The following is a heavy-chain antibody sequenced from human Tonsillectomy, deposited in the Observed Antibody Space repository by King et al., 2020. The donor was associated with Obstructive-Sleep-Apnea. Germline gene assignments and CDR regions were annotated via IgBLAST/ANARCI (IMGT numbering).Heavy chain of an antibody. CDR1: GGSVSSGSYY. J-gene: IGHJ5*02. D-gene: IGHD3-22*01. CDR3: ARGLDYYDTSGPRVDP. V-gene: IGHV4-61*01. CDR2: IFSSGST. Sequence: VQLQESGPGLVKPSETLSLTCTVSGGSVSSGSYYWSWIRQPPGKGLEWIGYIFSSGSTNYRPSLKSRVTLSVDTSKNHFSLRLSSVTAADTAVYYCARGLDYYDTSGPRVDPWGQGTLVTVSS.